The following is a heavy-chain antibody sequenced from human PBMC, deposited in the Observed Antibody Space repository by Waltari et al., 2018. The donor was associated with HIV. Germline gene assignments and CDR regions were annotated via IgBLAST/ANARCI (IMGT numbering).Heavy chain of an antibody. CDR1: GFSFSDYW. J-gene: IGHJ6*02. Sequence: LVQSGGGLVQPGGSLRLSCAASGFSFSDYWMHWVRTRPWKGREWVSRINSDGGDATYADSVKGRFTVSRDNAKNTLFLEMSSLRVEDTAVYYCARDDYDFWSGPRRDKNYGMDVWGQGTAVTVSS. CDR2: INSDGGDA. D-gene: IGHD3-3*01. CDR3: ARDDYDFWSGPRRDKNYGMDV. V-gene: IGHV3-74*01.